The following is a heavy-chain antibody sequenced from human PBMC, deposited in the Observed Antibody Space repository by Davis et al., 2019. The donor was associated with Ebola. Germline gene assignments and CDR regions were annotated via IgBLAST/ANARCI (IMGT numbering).Heavy chain of an antibody. CDR3: ARDRLLGYYFDY. J-gene: IGHJ4*02. Sequence: GGSLRLSCAASGFTFSSYAMHWVRQAPGKGLEYVSAISSNGGSTYYANSVQGRFTISRDNSKNTLYLQMGSLRAEDMAVYYCARDRLLGYYFDYWGQGTLVTVSS. CDR2: ISSNGGST. V-gene: IGHV3-64*01. CDR1: GFTFSSYA. D-gene: IGHD7-27*01.